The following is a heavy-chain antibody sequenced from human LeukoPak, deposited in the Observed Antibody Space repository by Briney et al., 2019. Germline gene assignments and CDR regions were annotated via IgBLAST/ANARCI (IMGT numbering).Heavy chain of an antibody. V-gene: IGHV3-53*01. CDR2: IYSGGST. CDR1: GFTFNNYA. CDR3: ARGSGYPYYFDY. Sequence: QSGGSLRLSCAASGFTFNNYAMNWVRQAPGKGLEWVSVIYSGGSTYYADSVKGRFTISRDNSKNTLYLQMNSLRAEDTAVYYCARGSGYPYYFDYWGQGTLVTVSS. D-gene: IGHD3-22*01. J-gene: IGHJ4*02.